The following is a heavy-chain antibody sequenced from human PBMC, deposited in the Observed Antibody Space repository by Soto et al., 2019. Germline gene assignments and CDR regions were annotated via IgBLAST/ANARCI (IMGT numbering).Heavy chain of an antibody. CDR2: IKQDGSEK. V-gene: IGHV3-7*01. Sequence: GGSLRLSCAASGFTFSSYWMSWVRQAPGKGLEWVANIKQDGSEKYYVDSVKGRFTISRDNAKNSLYLQMNSLRAEDTAVYYCARGPYDYVWGSDPPHFDYWGQGTRVTVSS. J-gene: IGHJ4*02. CDR3: ARGPYDYVWGSDPPHFDY. CDR1: GFTFSSYW. D-gene: IGHD3-16*02.